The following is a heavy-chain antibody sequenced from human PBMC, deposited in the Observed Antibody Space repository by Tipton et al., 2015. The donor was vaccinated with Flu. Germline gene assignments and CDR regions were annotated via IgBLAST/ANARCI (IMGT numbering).Heavy chain of an antibody. J-gene: IGHJ3*02. CDR1: GFTFGDYA. CDR3: TRVSWDILTGPDAFDI. CDR2: IRSKAYGGTT. Sequence: RSLRLSCTASGFTFGDYAMSWVRQAPGKGLEWVGFIRSKAYGGTTEYAASVKGRFTISRDDSKSIAYLQMNSLKTEDTAVYYCTRVSWDILTGPDAFDIWGQGTMVTVSS. D-gene: IGHD3-9*01. V-gene: IGHV3-49*04.